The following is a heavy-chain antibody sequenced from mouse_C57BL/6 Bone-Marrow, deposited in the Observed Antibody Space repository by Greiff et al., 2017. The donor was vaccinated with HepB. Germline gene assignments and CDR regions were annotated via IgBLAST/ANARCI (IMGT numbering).Heavy chain of an antibody. Sequence: VQLQQSGAELVKPGASVKLSCTASGFNIKDYYMHWVKQRTEQGLEWIGRIDPEDGETKYAPKLQGKATITADTSSNTAYLQLSSLTSEDTAVYYCASRYYSNYPAWFAYWGQGTLVTVSA. V-gene: IGHV14-2*01. J-gene: IGHJ3*01. D-gene: IGHD2-5*01. CDR3: ASRYYSNYPAWFAY. CDR2: IDPEDGET. CDR1: GFNIKDYY.